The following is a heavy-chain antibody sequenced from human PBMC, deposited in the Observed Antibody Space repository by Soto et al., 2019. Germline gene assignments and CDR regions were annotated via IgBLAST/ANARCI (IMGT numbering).Heavy chain of an antibody. Sequence: PGGSLRLSCAASAFTFSSYSMNWVRQAPGKGLVWVSCISSSSSDIYYADPVKGRFTISRDNAKNTVYLQMNSLRAEDTALYYCARGLKNYYGMDVWGQGTTVTVSS. CDR3: ARGLKNYYGMDV. V-gene: IGHV3-21*01. CDR1: AFTFSSYS. J-gene: IGHJ6*02. CDR2: ISSSSSDI.